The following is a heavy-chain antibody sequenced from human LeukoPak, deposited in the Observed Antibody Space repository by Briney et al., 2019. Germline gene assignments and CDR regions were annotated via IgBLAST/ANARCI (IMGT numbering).Heavy chain of an antibody. CDR2: IIPIFGTA. V-gene: IGHV1-69*05. Sequence: ASVKVSCKASGGTFSSYAISWVRQAPGQGLEWMGGIIPIFGTANYAQKFQGRATITTDESTSTAYMELSSLRSEDTAVYYCASDYYDSSGYYRFDPWGQGTLVTVSS. CDR3: ASDYYDSSGYYRFDP. J-gene: IGHJ5*02. CDR1: GGTFSSYA. D-gene: IGHD3-22*01.